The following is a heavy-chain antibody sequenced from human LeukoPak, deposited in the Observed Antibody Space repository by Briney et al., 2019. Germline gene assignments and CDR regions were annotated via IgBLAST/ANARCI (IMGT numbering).Heavy chain of an antibody. D-gene: IGHD3-10*01. Sequence: GGSLRLSCAASGFTFSSYSMNWVRQAPGKGPEWVSYISSSSSTIYYADSVKGRFTISRDNAKNSLYLQMNSLRAEDTAVYYCARVGITADVWGKGTTVTVSS. CDR3: ARVGITADV. J-gene: IGHJ6*04. CDR1: GFTFSSYS. V-gene: IGHV3-48*01. CDR2: ISSSSSTI.